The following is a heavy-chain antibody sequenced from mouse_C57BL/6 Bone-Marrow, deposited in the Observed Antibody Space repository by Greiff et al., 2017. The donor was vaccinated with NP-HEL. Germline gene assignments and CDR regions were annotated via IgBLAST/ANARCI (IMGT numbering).Heavy chain of an antibody. D-gene: IGHD2-4*01. J-gene: IGHJ3*01. V-gene: IGHV5-4*01. Sequence: EVKLVESGGGLVKPGGSLKLSCAASGFTFSSYAMSWVRQPPEKRLEWVATISDGGSYTYYPDNVKGRFTISRDTAKNNLYLQMSHLKSEDTAMYYCARDYDYDAYWGQGTLVTVSA. CDR3: ARDYDYDAY. CDR2: ISDGGSYT. CDR1: GFTFSSYA.